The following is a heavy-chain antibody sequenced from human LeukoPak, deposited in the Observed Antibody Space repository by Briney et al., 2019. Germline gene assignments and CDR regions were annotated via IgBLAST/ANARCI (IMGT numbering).Heavy chain of an antibody. CDR3: ARRRVEGMAALNWFDP. CDR2: IYHSGST. J-gene: IGHJ5*02. V-gene: IGHV4-38-2*02. D-gene: IGHD6-13*01. CDR1: GYSISSGYY. Sequence: SETLSLTCTVSGYSISSGYYWGWIRQPPGKGLEWIGSIYHSGSTYYNPSLKSRVTISVDTSKNQFSLKLSSVTAADTAVYYCARRRVEGMAALNWFDPWGQGTLVTVSS.